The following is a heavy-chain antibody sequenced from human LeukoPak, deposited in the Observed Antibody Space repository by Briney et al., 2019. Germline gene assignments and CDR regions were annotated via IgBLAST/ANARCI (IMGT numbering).Heavy chain of an antibody. Sequence: QTGGSLRLSCAASGFTFSSYAMSWVRQAPGKGLEWVSAISGSGGSTYYADSVKGRFTISRDNPKNTLYLQMNSLRAEDTAVYYCANGGSGYYGVFGYWGQGTLVTVSS. D-gene: IGHD3-22*01. CDR1: GFTFSSYA. CDR2: ISGSGGST. V-gene: IGHV3-23*01. CDR3: ANGGSGYYGVFGY. J-gene: IGHJ4*02.